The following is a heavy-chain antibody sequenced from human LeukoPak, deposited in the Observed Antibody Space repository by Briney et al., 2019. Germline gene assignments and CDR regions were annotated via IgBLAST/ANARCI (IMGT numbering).Heavy chain of an antibody. CDR2: IGDSGDGT. CDR1: GFSVSNNY. J-gene: IGHJ4*02. V-gene: IGHV3-23*01. Sequence: PGGSLRLSCEASGFSVSNNYMTWVRQAPGKGLEWVSSIGDSGDGTYSADSVKGRFTISRDNSKNTVDLQMNSLRAEDSAIYYCGKGLVTAIDYWGQGALVSVSS. CDR3: GKGLVTAIDY. D-gene: IGHD2-21*02.